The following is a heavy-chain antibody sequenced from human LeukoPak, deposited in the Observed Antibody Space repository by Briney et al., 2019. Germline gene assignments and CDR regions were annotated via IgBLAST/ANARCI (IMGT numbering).Heavy chain of an antibody. CDR2: INHSGST. Sequence: KPSETLSLTCAVYGGSFSGYYWSWIRQPPGEGLEWIGEINHSGSTNYNPSLKSRVTISVDTSKNQFSLKLSSVTAADTAVYYCASPKPSGWYRGGAFDYWGQGTLVTVSS. CDR1: GGSFSGYY. D-gene: IGHD6-19*01. J-gene: IGHJ4*02. CDR3: ASPKPSGWYRGGAFDY. V-gene: IGHV4-34*01.